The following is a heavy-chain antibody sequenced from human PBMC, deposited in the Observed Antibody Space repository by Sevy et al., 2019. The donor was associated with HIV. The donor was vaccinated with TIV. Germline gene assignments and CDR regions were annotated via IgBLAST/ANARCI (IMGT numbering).Heavy chain of an antibody. CDR3: AKHIVAMIKDAFDI. Sequence: GGSLRLSCAASGFTFSSYGMHWVRQAPGKGLEWVAFIRYDGSNKYYADSVKGRFTISRDNSKNTLYLQMNSLRAEDTAVYYCAKHIVAMIKDAFDIWGQGTMVTVSS. V-gene: IGHV3-30*02. D-gene: IGHD5-12*01. CDR1: GFTFSSYG. CDR2: IRYDGSNK. J-gene: IGHJ3*02.